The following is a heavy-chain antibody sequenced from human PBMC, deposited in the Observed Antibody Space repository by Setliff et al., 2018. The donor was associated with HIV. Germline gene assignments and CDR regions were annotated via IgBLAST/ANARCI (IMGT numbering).Heavy chain of an antibody. J-gene: IGHJ5*02. CDR1: GGSFSGFY. Sequence: PSETLSLTCDVYGGSFSGFYWTWIRQPPGKGLEWIGYIYTSGSTNYNPSLKSRVTISVGTSKNQFSLKLSSVTAADTAVYYCARDRHSSGLGSYGPWGPGTLVTVSS. D-gene: IGHD3-10*01. CDR2: IYTSGST. CDR3: ARDRHSSGLGSYGP. V-gene: IGHV4-4*09.